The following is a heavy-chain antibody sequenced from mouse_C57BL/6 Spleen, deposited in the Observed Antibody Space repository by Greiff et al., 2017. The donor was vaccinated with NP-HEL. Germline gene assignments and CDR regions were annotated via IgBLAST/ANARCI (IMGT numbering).Heavy chain of an antibody. Sequence: VQLQQSGPELVKPGASVKISCKASGYSFTGYYMNWVKQSPEKSLEWIGEINPSTGGTTYNQKFKAKATLTVDKSSSTAYMQLKSLTSEDSAVYYCARWDYYSRGAMDYWGQGTSVTVSS. V-gene: IGHV1-42*01. CDR1: GYSFTGYY. D-gene: IGHD1-1*01. CDR3: ARWDYYSRGAMDY. CDR2: INPSTGGT. J-gene: IGHJ4*01.